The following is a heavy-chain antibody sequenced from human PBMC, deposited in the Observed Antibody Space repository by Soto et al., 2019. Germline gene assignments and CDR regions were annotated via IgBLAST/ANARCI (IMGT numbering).Heavy chain of an antibody. CDR2: ISGSGGST. CDR3: AKGCLVATINYYYGMDV. Sequence: EVQLLESGGGLVQPGGSLRLSCAASGFTFSSYAMSWVRQAPGKGLEWVSAISGSGGSTYYADSVKGRFTISRDNSKNPLYLQMNSRRAEDTAVYYCAKGCLVATINYYYGMDVWGQGTTVTVSS. CDR1: GFTFSSYA. V-gene: IGHV3-23*01. D-gene: IGHD5-12*01. J-gene: IGHJ6*02.